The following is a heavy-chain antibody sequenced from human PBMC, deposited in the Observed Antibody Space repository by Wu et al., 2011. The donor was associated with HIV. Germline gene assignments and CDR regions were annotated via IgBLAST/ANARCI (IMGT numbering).Heavy chain of an antibody. V-gene: IGHV1-69*06. Sequence: QVQLVQSGAEVKKPGSSVKVSCKASGGFFSNHAYSWVRQAPGQGLEWMGGIIPIFGTAKYAQKFQGRVTITADKSTSTAYMELSSLTSEDTAVYYCARDLGGDEDYWGQGTLVTVSS. CDR2: IIPIFGTA. J-gene: IGHJ4*02. CDR3: ARDLGGDEDY. CDR1: GGFFSNHA. D-gene: IGHD2-21*01.